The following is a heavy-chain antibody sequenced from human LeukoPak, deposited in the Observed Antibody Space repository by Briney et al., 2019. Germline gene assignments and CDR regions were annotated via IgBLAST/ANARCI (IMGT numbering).Heavy chain of an antibody. Sequence: PSETLSLTCTVSGGSLSSGSYYWSWLRQPPGTGLEWIGYIYYSGSTNYNPSLKSRVTISVDTSKNQFSLKLSSVTAADTALYYCARGRYSSGWYPRDWGQGTLVTVSS. J-gene: IGHJ4*02. V-gene: IGHV4-61*01. CDR3: ARGRYSSGWYPRD. D-gene: IGHD6-19*01. CDR1: GGSLSSGSYY. CDR2: IYYSGST.